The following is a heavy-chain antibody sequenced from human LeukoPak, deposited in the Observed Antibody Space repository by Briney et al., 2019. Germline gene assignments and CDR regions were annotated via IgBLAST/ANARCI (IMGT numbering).Heavy chain of an antibody. D-gene: IGHD4-17*01. CDR1: GGSISSSSYY. CDR3: ARAPPYDGYGDYIQYYFDY. J-gene: IGHJ4*02. CDR2: NYYSGSN. Sequence: SETLSLTCTVSGGSISSSSYYWGRIRQPPGKGLEWNGSNYYSGSNYYNPSLKSRVTISVDTSKNQFSLKLSSVLAADTAVYYCARAPPYDGYGDYIQYYFDYWGQGTLVTVSS. V-gene: IGHV4-39*07.